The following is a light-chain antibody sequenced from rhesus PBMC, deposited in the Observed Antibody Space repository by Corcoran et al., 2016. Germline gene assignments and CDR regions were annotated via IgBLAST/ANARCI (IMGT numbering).Light chain of an antibody. J-gene: IGKJ2*01. CDR1: QAISNW. CDR2: RAA. V-gene: IGKV1-69*01. Sequence: DIQMTQSPSSLSASVGDRVTISCRASQAISNWLAWYQQKPGKAPKLLIYRAANLDAGVPSRSTGNGSGTDFTLTISSLQPEDIASYYCQQHDTFPYSFGQGTKLGIK. CDR3: QQHDTFPYS.